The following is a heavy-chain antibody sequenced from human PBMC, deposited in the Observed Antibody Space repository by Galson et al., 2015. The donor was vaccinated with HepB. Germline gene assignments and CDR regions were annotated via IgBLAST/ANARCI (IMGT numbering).Heavy chain of an antibody. CDR1: GGSINSGNW. CDR2: IYHSGST. V-gene: IGHV4-4*02. CDR3: ARVIAVAGNWYFDL. Sequence: SEPLSLTCAVSGGSINSGNWWSWVRQPPGKGLEWIGEIYHSGSTNYNPSLKSRVTISVDKSKNQFSLKLSSVTAADTAVYYCARVIAVAGNWYFDLWGRGTLVTVSS. D-gene: IGHD6-19*01. J-gene: IGHJ2*01.